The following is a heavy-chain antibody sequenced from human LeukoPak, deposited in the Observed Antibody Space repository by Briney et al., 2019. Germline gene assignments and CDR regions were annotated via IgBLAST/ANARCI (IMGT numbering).Heavy chain of an antibody. CDR1: GFAFSTYA. CDR2: INSAGTSK. CDR3: ARGRNAGGPYYSDY. Sequence: GGSLRLSCAASGFAFSTYAINWVRQAPGKGLEWVSSINSAGTSKKYADSLKGRFTISRDNAKNSLFLQLSSLRDEDTAVYYCARGRNAGGPYYSDYWGQGTLVTVSS. J-gene: IGHJ4*02. D-gene: IGHD4-23*01. V-gene: IGHV3-21*01.